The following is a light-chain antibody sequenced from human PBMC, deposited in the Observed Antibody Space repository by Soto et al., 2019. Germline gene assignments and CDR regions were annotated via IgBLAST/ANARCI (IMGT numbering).Light chain of an antibody. V-gene: IGKV3-20*01. CDR3: QQYGTSPRT. CDR2: GAS. J-gene: IGKJ1*01. CDR1: QSIFSNY. Sequence: EVMLTQSPGTLSLSPGERATLCCRASQSIFSNYLAWYQQKSGQAPRLLIYGASNRATGIPDRFSGSGSGTDFTLTISRLEPEDFAVYYCQQYGTSPRTFGQGTKVEFK.